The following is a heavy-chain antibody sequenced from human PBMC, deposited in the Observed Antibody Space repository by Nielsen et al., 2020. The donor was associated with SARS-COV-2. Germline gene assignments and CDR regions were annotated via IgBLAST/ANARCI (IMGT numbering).Heavy chain of an antibody. J-gene: IGHJ3*01. V-gene: IGHV3-21*01. CDR1: GFTFSSYS. CDR3: ARDWSRAFDV. CDR2: VSGSSYFT. Sequence: GESLKISCEASGFTFSSYSLNWVRQAPGKGLEWVSFVSGSSYFTHYADSVKGRFTISRDNAKNSLYLQMNSLRVEDTAVYYCARDWSRAFDVWGQGTMVTVSS.